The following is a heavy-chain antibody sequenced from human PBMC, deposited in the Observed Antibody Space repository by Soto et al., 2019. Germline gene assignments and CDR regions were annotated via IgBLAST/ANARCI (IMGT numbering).Heavy chain of an antibody. CDR3: ARVRGGSYNDC. V-gene: IGHV3-21*01. CDR1: GFSFTTYT. D-gene: IGHD1-26*01. CDR2: ITSSSSYI. J-gene: IGHJ4*02. Sequence: EVQLVESGGGLVKPGGSLRLSCAASGFSFTTYTMNWVRQAPGTGLEWVSSITSSSSYIYYADSVKGRFTISRDNAKNSLYLQLNSLRAEDTAVYYCARVRGGSYNDCWGQGTLVTVSS.